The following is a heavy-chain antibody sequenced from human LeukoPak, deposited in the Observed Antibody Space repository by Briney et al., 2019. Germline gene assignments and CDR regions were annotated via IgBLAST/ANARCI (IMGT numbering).Heavy chain of an antibody. CDR3: ARDSPNYSKGAIDI. D-gene: IGHD1-7*01. V-gene: IGHV3-74*01. CDR2: VSTDGTST. J-gene: IGHJ3*02. CDR1: GFTSSSHG. Sequence: GGSLRLSCAASGFTSSSHGMHWVRQAPGKGLVWVAHVSTDGTSTSSVDSVKGRFTISRDNAKNTLYLQMNSLRAEDTAVYYCARDSPNYSKGAIDIWGQGTMVTVSS.